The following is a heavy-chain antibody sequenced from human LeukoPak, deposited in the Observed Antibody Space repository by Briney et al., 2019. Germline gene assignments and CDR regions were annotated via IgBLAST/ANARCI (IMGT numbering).Heavy chain of an antibody. CDR1: GFTLSSYL. CDR2: IDRDGSRI. V-gene: IGHV3-74*01. D-gene: IGHD4-23*01. J-gene: IGHJ4*02. CDR3: VRGNDYGGPHY. Sequence: GGALRLSCAVSGFTLSSYLMHWGRPAPGEGVVWVSRIDRDGSRINYADSVKGRFTISRDNGKNTLFLQMNSLRAEDAAVYYCVRGNDYGGPHYWGQGTLVTVSS.